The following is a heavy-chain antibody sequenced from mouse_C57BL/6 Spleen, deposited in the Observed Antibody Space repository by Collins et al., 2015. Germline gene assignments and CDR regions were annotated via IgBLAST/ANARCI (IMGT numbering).Heavy chain of an antibody. CDR1: GYTFTTYG. J-gene: IGHJ4*01. V-gene: IGHV9-3*01. CDR2: INTYSGVP. Sequence: QIQLVQSGPELKKPGETVKISCKASGYTFTTYGMSWVKQAPGKGLKWMGWINTYSGVPTYADDFKGRFAFSLETSASTAYLQINNLKNEDTVTYFCARRSTNAMDYWGQGTSVTVSS. D-gene: IGHD2-14*01. CDR3: ARRSTNAMDY.